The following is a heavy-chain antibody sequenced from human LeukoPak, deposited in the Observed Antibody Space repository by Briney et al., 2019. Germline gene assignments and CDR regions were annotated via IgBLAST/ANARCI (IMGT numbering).Heavy chain of an antibody. CDR1: GGSFSGYY. V-gene: IGHV4-34*01. CDR3: ARERQIAVVTGSTFDL. Sequence: PSETLSLTCAVYGGSFSGYYWSWIRQPPGKGLEWIGEINHSGSTNYNPSLKSRVTISVDKSKNQFSLKLISVTAADTAVYYCARERQIAVVTGSTFDLWGPGALVIVSA. J-gene: IGHJ3*01. CDR2: INHSGST. D-gene: IGHD1-14*01.